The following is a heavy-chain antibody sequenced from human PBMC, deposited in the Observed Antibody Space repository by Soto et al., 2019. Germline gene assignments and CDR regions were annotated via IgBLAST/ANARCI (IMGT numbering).Heavy chain of an antibody. J-gene: IGHJ4*02. Sequence: SLRLSCAASGFTFSSYAMHWVRQAPGKGLEWVAVISYDGSNKYYADSVKGRFTISRDNSKNTLYLQMNSLRAEDTAVYYCAGALDYDYVWGSYRRIAPDFDYWGQGTLVTVSS. D-gene: IGHD3-16*02. CDR1: GFTFSSYA. CDR3: AGALDYDYVWGSYRRIAPDFDY. CDR2: ISYDGSNK. V-gene: IGHV3-30-3*01.